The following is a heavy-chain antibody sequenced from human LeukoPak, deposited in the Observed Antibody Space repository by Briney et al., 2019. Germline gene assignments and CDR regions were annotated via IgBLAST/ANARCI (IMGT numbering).Heavy chain of an antibody. J-gene: IGHJ4*02. CDR2: IYPGDSDT. V-gene: IGHV5-51*01. D-gene: IGHD2-15*01. CDR3: GRGGYYSGGIFYYYFDY. Sequence: GESLKISCKGSGYRFTSYWIGWVRPMPGKGLEWMWIIYPGDSDTRYSPSFQGQVTISADKSISTAYLQWSSLKASDTAMYYCGRGGYYSGGIFYYYFDYWGQGTLVTVSS. CDR1: GYRFTSYW.